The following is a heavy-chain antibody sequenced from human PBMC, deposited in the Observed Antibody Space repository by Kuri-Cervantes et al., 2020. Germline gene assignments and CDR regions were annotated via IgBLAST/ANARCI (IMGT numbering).Heavy chain of an antibody. J-gene: IGHJ6*03. CDR1: GYTFTSYG. D-gene: IGHD3-10*01. Sequence: ASVKVSCKASGYTFTSYGISWVRQAPGQGLEWMGWISAYNGNTNYAQKLQGRVTMTTDTSTSTAYMELSSLRSEDTAVYYCARTKTYYYGSGSYSPSHYYYYMDVWGKGTTVTVSS. CDR3: ARTKTYYYGSGSYSPSHYYYYMDV. V-gene: IGHV1-18*01. CDR2: ISAYNGNT.